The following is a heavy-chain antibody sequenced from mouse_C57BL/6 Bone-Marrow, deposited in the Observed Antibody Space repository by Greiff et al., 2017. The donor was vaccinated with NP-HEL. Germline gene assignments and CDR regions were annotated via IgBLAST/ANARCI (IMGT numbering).Heavy chain of an antibody. V-gene: IGHV1-81*01. CDR2: IYPRSGNT. Sequence: QVQLQQSGAELARPGASVKLSCKASGYTFTSYGISWVKQRTGQGLEWIGEIYPRSGNTYYNEKFKGKATLTADKSSSTAYMELRSLTSEDSAVYFCARAFYYSNVGAMDYWGQGTSVTVSS. CDR3: ARAFYYSNVGAMDY. CDR1: GYTFTSYG. D-gene: IGHD2-5*01. J-gene: IGHJ4*01.